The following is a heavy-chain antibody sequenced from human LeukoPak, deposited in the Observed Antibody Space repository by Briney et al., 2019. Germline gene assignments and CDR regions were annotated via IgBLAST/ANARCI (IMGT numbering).Heavy chain of an antibody. V-gene: IGHV3-30*02. CDR2: IRYDGSNK. CDR1: GFTFSSYG. Sequence: GGSLRLSCAASGFTFSSYGMHWVRQAPGKGLEWVAFIRYDGSNKYYADSVKGRFTISRDNSKNTLYLQMNSLRAEDTAVYYCAKCYYDSSGYYLGYWGQGTLVTVSS. CDR3: AKCYYDSSGYYLGY. J-gene: IGHJ4*02. D-gene: IGHD3-22*01.